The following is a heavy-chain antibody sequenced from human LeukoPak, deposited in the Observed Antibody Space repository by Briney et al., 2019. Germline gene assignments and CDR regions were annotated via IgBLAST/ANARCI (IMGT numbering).Heavy chain of an antibody. J-gene: IGHJ4*02. CDR2: INAGNGNT. CDR1: GYTFTSYA. D-gene: IGHD6-19*01. Sequence: AASVKVSCKASGYTFTSYAMHWVRQAPGQRLEWMGWINAGNGNTKYSQKFQGRVTITRDTSASTAYMELSSLRSEDTAVYYCARGLYSSGWYPDYWGQGTLVTVSS. V-gene: IGHV1-3*01. CDR3: ARGLYSSGWYPDY.